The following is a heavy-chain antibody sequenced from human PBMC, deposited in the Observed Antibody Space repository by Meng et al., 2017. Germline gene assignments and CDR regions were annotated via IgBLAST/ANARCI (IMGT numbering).Heavy chain of an antibody. J-gene: IGHJ4*02. CDR1: GFRVTDAW. V-gene: IGHV3-15*01. Sequence: EVQLVESGGGLVRPGGSLGLSCVASGFRVTDAWMSWVRQAPGKGLEWVGRINSNSDGGTTDYAAPVKGRFTISRDDSKNTLYLQMNSLITEDTAVYFCATGAAAADHWGQGTLVTVSS. CDR3: ATGAAAADH. D-gene: IGHD6-13*01. CDR2: INSNSDGGTT.